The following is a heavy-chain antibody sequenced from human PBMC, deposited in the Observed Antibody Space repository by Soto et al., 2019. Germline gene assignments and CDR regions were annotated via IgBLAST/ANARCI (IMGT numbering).Heavy chain of an antibody. CDR3: ARGGGLYYIDY. CDR2: IITTLGEA. CDR1: GGTSSS. D-gene: IGHD3-16*01. Sequence: QVQPVQSGAEVKKPGSSVKVSCKASGGTSSSISWVRQAPGQGLEWMGRIITTLGEATYAQKFQGRVTITADRSTNTAYMDLTSLRFEDTAVYFCARGGGLYYIDYWGQGTLVTVSS. V-gene: IGHV1-69*08. J-gene: IGHJ4*02.